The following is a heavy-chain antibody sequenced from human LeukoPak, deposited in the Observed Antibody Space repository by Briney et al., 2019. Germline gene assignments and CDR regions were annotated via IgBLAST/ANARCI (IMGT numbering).Heavy chain of an antibody. J-gene: IGHJ5*02. CDR1: GYTFTGYY. D-gene: IGHD2-15*01. V-gene: IGHV1-69*06. CDR2: IIPIFGTA. Sequence: SVKVSCKASGYTFTGYYMHWVRQAPGQGLEWMGGIIPIFGTANYAQKFQGRVTITADKSTSTAYMELSSLRSEDTAVYYCARVRHCSGGSCRRKRGRGHNWFDPWGQGTLVTVSS. CDR3: ARVRHCSGGSCRRKRGRGHNWFDP.